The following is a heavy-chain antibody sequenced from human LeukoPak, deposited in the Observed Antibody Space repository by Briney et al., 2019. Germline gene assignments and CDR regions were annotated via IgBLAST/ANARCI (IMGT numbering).Heavy chain of an antibody. CDR3: ARDSTVVVPAANPDY. Sequence: PGGSLRLSCAASGFTFSDYYMSWIRQAPGKGLEWVSYISSSGSTIYYADSVKGRFTISRDNAKNSLYLQMNSLRAEDTAVYYCARDSTVVVPAANPDYWGQGTLVTVSS. CDR2: ISSSGSTI. D-gene: IGHD2-2*01. CDR1: GFTFSDYY. J-gene: IGHJ4*02. V-gene: IGHV3-11*01.